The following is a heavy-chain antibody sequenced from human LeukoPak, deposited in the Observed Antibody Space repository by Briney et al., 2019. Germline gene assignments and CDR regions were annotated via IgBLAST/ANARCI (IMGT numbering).Heavy chain of an antibody. V-gene: IGHV4-59*01. J-gene: IGHJ6*03. CDR1: GGSISSYY. CDR3: ARGGELLGYYYMDV. Sequence: SETLSLTCTVSGGSISSYYWSWIRQPPGKGLEWIGYIYYSGSTNYNPSLKSRVTISVDTSKNQFSLKLSSVTAADTPVYYCARGGELLGYYYMDVWGKGTTVTVSS. D-gene: IGHD3-16*01. CDR2: IYYSGST.